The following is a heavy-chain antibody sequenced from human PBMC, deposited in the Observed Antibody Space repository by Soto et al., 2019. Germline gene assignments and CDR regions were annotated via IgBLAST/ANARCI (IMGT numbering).Heavy chain of an antibody. V-gene: IGHV1-18*01. CDR1: GYTFTSYG. CDR3: ARVLDSSGYYPRRGSEYFQH. Sequence: ASVKVSCKASGYTFTSYGISWVRQAPGQRLEWMGWISAYNGNTNYAQKLQGRVTITRDTSTSTAYMELSSLRSEDTAVYYCARVLDSSGYYPRRGSEYFQHWGQGTLVTVSS. CDR2: ISAYNGNT. J-gene: IGHJ1*01. D-gene: IGHD3-22*01.